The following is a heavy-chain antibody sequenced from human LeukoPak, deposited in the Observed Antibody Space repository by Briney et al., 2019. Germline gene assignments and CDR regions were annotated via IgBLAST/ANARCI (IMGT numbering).Heavy chain of an antibody. CDR3: VVGGSPGY. V-gene: IGHV3-74*01. CDR2: ISTDGYTT. D-gene: IGHD2-15*01. Sequence: GSLRLSCAATGLAFSAYKMHWVRQAPRKGLVWVSRISTDGYTTDYADFVQGRFTASRDNTKNTWSLEMNSLRAEDTAVYYCVVGGSPGYWGQGTLVTVSS. CDR1: GLAFSAYK. J-gene: IGHJ4*02.